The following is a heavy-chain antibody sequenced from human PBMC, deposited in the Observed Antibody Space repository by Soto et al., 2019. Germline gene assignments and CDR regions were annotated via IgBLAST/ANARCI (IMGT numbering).Heavy chain of an antibody. CDR3: ARGGYSYGYGYWFDP. D-gene: IGHD5-18*01. J-gene: IGHJ5*02. CDR2: INHSGST. CDR1: GGSFSGYY. Sequence: SETLSLTCAVYGGSFSGYYWSWIRQPPGKGLEWIGEINHSGSTNYNPSLKSRVTISVDTSKNQFSLKLSSVTAADTAVYYCARGGYSYGYGYWFDPWGRGTLVTVSS. V-gene: IGHV4-34*01.